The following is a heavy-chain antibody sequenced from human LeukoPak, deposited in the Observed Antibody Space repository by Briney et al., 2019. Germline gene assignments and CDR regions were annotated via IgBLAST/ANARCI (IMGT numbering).Heavy chain of an antibody. CDR2: ISWNSGSV. J-gene: IGHJ4*02. CDR1: GFTFDDYA. V-gene: IGHV3-9*01. Sequence: GGSLRPSCAASGFTFDDYAMHWVRQAPGKGLEWVSGISWNSGSVGYADSVKGRFTISRDNAKNSLYLQMNSLRTEDTAFYYCGKGYCSSINCRFDYWGQGTLVTVSS. D-gene: IGHD2-2*01. CDR3: GKGYCSSINCRFDY.